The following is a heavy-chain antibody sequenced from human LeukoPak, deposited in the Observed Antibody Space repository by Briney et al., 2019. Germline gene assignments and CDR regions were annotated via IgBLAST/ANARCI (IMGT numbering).Heavy chain of an antibody. V-gene: IGHV4-34*01. J-gene: IGHJ4*02. CDR3: AIRSSSWYYFDY. Sequence: SETLSLTCAVYGGSFSGYYWSWIRQPPGKGLEWIGEINHSGSTNYNPSLKSRVTISVDTSKNQFSLKLSSVTAADTAVYYCAIRSSSWYYFDYWGQGTLVTVSS. CDR2: INHSGST. D-gene: IGHD6-13*01. CDR1: GGSFSGYY.